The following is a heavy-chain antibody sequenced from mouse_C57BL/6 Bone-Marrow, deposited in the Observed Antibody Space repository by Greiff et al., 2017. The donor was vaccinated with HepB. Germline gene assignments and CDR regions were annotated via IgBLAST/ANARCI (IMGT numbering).Heavy chain of an antibody. Sequence: EVQVVESGGDLVKPGGSLKLSCAASGFTFSSYGMSWVRQTPDKRLEWVATISSGGSYTYYPDSVKGRFTISRDNAKNTLYLQMSSLKSEDTAMYYCVRHWDDFDYWGQGTTLTVSS. CDR1: GFTFSSYG. CDR2: ISSGGSYT. V-gene: IGHV5-6*01. J-gene: IGHJ2*01. D-gene: IGHD4-1*01. CDR3: VRHWDDFDY.